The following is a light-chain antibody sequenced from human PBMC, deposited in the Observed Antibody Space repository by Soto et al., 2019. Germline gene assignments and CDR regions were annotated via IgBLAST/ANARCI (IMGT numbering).Light chain of an antibody. Sequence: ALTQPASVSGSPRQSITISCTGTSSDVGGYKYVSWYQQHPGKAPKLIIYEVSNRPSGVSNRFSGSKSGNTASLTISGLQPEDEADYYCSSYTSGSTTVFGTGTKVT. CDR2: EVS. V-gene: IGLV2-14*01. CDR1: SSDVGGYKY. J-gene: IGLJ1*01. CDR3: SSYTSGSTTV.